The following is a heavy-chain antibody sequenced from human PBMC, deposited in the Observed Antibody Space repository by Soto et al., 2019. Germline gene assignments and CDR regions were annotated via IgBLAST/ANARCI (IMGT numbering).Heavy chain of an antibody. CDR2: IIPILGSS. CDR1: GGTLNSYV. D-gene: IGHD3-10*01. J-gene: IGHJ6*02. V-gene: IGHV1-69*06. CDR3: ANQLIPFSGPPEGKPYYGMDV. Sequence: QVQLEQSGAEVKKPGSSVKVSCKASGGTLNSYVINWVRQAPGQGLEWMGGIIPILGSSNHVQRFRGRVTITADTCTNIVYMKLSSLRSDDTAVSYCANQLIPFSGPPEGKPYYGMDVWGQGTTVTVSS.